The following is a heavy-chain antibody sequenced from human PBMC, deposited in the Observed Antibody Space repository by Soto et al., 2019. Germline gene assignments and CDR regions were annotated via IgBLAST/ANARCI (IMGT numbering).Heavy chain of an antibody. D-gene: IGHD3-22*01. Sequence: GGSLRLSCAVSGFTFGDHYIDWVRQAPGKGLEWVANIKQDGSEKYYVDSVKGRFTISRDNAKNSLYLQMNSLRAEDTAVYYCARFYYDSSGYLPSPYYYYYGMDVWGQGTTVTVSS. J-gene: IGHJ6*02. V-gene: IGHV3-7*01. CDR3: ARFYYDSSGYLPSPYYYYYGMDV. CDR2: IKQDGSEK. CDR1: GFTFGDHY.